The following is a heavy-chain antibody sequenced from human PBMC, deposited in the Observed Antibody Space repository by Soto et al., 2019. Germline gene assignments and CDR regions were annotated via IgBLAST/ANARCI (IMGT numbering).Heavy chain of an antibody. CDR3: ARVYSSGWSFYYGTDV. D-gene: IGHD6-19*01. J-gene: IGHJ6*02. CDR2: TYYTSKWYK. CDR1: GDSLSSNSAI. V-gene: IGHV6-1*01. Sequence: PSQTLSLTCAIFGDSLSSNSAIWNWFRQSPSRGLEWLGRTYYTSKWYKDYAVSVKSRISINPDTSKNQDSLQLNSVTPEDTVLFYFARVYSSGWSFYYGTDVWGQGTTVTVSS.